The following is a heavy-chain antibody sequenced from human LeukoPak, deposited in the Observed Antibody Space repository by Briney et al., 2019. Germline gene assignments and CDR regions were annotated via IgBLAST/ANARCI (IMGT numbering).Heavy chain of an antibody. Sequence: GGSLRLSCAASGFTFEDYGMSWVRPAPGEGLEWVSGINWNGGSTGYADSVKGRFTISRDNAKNSLYLQMNSLRAEDTAFYYCARGGITIFGGIIYQDYWGQGTLVTVSS. CDR3: ARGGITIFGGIIYQDY. V-gene: IGHV3-20*04. D-gene: IGHD3-3*01. CDR2: INWNGGST. J-gene: IGHJ4*02. CDR1: GFTFEDYG.